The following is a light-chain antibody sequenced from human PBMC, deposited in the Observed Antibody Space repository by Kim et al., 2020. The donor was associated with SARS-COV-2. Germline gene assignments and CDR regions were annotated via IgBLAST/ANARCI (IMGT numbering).Light chain of an antibody. CDR2: QDS. V-gene: IGLV3-1*01. CDR1: KVGDKY. Sequence: GTQGQTDRSTCSGDKVGDKYAGWYQQKQGQSPVLGIYQDSKRPSGIPERFSGANYGNTATLTISGTQAMDEADYDGQAWDRSIGVYGTGTKVTVL. J-gene: IGLJ1*01. CDR3: QAWDRSIGV.